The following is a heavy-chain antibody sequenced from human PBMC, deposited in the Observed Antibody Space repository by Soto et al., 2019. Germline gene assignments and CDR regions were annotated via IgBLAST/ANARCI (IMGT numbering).Heavy chain of an antibody. CDR1: GFTFDDYG. J-gene: IGHJ4*02. V-gene: IGHV3-20*04. CDR3: ARRGYSYGYFDY. D-gene: IGHD5-18*01. CDR2: INWNDGST. Sequence: EVQLVESGGGVVRPGGSLRLSCAASGFTFDDYGMNWVRQGPGKGLEWVSGINWNDGSTDYAESVKGRFTISRDHAKNSLYLQMNSLRAEDTALYYCARRGYSYGYFDYWGQGTLVTVSS.